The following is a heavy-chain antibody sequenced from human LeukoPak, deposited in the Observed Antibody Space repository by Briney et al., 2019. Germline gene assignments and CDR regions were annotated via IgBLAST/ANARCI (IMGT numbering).Heavy chain of an antibody. Sequence: GGSLRLSCAASGFTFSYYGMNWVRQAPGKGLEWVSGVTGSGTSTYYADSVRGRFTISRDNSKNTLYLQMNSLRAEDTAVYYCARGWGYSSYWGQGTLVTVSS. V-gene: IGHV3-23*01. CDR2: VTGSGTST. CDR1: GFTFSYYG. J-gene: IGHJ4*02. CDR3: ARGWGYSSY. D-gene: IGHD4-11*01.